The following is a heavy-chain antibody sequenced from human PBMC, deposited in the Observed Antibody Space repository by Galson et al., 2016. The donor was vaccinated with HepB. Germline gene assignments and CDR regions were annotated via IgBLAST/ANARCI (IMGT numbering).Heavy chain of an antibody. CDR3: ARRAAAGNFDY. D-gene: IGHD6-13*01. Sequence: ETLSLTCSVSGGSISRSSDYWGWIRQPPGKGLEWIGTIYYSGSTYYNPSLKSRVTISVDTSKNQFSLKLSSVTAADTAVYYCARRAAAGNFDYWGQGTLVTVSS. CDR2: IYYSGST. J-gene: IGHJ4*02. CDR1: GGSISRSSDY. V-gene: IGHV4-39*07.